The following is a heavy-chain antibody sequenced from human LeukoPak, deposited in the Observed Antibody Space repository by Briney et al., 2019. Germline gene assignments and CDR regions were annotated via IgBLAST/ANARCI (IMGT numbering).Heavy chain of an antibody. Sequence: SETLSLTCSVSGGSISSLYWSWIRQPPGKGLGWIGYIYYTGSTNYNPSLKSRVTMFVDMSKNQFSLRLSSVTAADTAVYYCARHRAYSSSSPFVYWGQGTLVTVSS. J-gene: IGHJ4*02. V-gene: IGHV4-59*08. D-gene: IGHD6-6*01. CDR2: IYYTGST. CDR1: GGSISSLY. CDR3: ARHRAYSSSSPFVY.